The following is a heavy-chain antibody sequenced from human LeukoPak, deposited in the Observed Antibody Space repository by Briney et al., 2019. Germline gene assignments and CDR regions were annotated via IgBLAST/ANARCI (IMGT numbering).Heavy chain of an antibody. CDR3: ARDRMGGSFDY. CDR2: ITGGNNTI. CDR1: GFTFDTYG. D-gene: IGHD2-15*01. Sequence: GGSLRLSCATSGFTFDTYGMNWVRQAPGKGPEWVSFITGGNNTIYYADTVKGRITISRDNAKNSLYLQMNSLRVEDTAVYYCARDRMGGSFDYWGQGTLVTVSS. V-gene: IGHV3-48*01. J-gene: IGHJ4*02.